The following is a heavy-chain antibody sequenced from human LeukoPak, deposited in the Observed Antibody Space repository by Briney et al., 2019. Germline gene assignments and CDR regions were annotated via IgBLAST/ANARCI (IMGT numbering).Heavy chain of an antibody. Sequence: ASVKVSCKASGYTFASYYMHWVRQAPGQGLEWMGIINPSGGSTSYAQKFQGRVTMTRDTSTSTVYMGLSSLRSEDTAVYYCARVSRSGSYWDYWGQGTLVTVSS. CDR1: GYTFASYY. CDR3: ARVSRSGSYWDY. D-gene: IGHD1-26*01. CDR2: INPSGGST. V-gene: IGHV1-46*01. J-gene: IGHJ4*02.